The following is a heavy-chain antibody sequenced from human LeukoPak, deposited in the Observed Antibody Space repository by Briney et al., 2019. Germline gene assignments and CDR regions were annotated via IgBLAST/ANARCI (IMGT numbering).Heavy chain of an antibody. CDR3: VRDATRGGDLDH. Sequence: SSETLSLTCAVYGGTFRGYYWSWIRQPPGKGLEWIGEIHYTGATNYKPSLKSRVTISGDPSKNQVSLRVYSVTAADTAVYYCVRDATRGGDLDHWGQGTLVTVSS. D-gene: IGHD2-21*01. J-gene: IGHJ5*02. CDR1: GGTFRGYY. V-gene: IGHV4-34*01. CDR2: IHYTGAT.